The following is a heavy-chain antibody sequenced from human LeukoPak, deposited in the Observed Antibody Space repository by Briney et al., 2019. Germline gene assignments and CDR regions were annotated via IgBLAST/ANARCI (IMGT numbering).Heavy chain of an antibody. CDR3: ARERHMDTAMAYYFDY. CDR1: GFTFGSYE. J-gene: IGHJ4*02. CDR2: ISSSGSTI. Sequence: LPGGPLRLSCAASGFTFGSYEMNWVRQAPGKGLEWVSYISSSGSTIYYADSVKGRFTISRDNAKNSLYLQMNSLRAEDTAVYHCARERHMDTAMAYYFDYWGQGTLVTVSS. D-gene: IGHD5-18*01. V-gene: IGHV3-48*03.